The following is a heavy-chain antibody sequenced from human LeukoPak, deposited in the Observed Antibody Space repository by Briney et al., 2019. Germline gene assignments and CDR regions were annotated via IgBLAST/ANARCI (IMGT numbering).Heavy chain of an antibody. J-gene: IGHJ2*01. CDR2: IYYSGST. D-gene: IGHD1-26*01. Sequence: SQTLSLTCTVSGGSISSGGYYWSWIRQHPGKGLEWIGYIYYSGSTYYNPSLKSRVTISVDTSKNQFSLKLSSVTAADTAVYYCVRRQWELQYFDLWGRGTLVAVSS. V-gene: IGHV4-31*03. CDR1: GGSISSGGYY. CDR3: VRRQWELQYFDL.